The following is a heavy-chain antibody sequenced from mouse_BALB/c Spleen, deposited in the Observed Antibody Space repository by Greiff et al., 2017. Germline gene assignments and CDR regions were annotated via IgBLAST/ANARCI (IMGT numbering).Heavy chain of an antibody. CDR2: IDPETGGT. Sequence: VKLMESGAELVRPGASVTLSCKASGYTFTDYEMHWVKQTPVHGLEWIGAIDPETGGTAYNQKFKGKATLTADKSSSTAYMELRSLTSEDSAVYYCTYTTWGFAYWGQGTLVTVSA. CDR1: GYTFTDYE. V-gene: IGHV1-15*01. CDR3: TYTTWGFAY. J-gene: IGHJ3*01. D-gene: IGHD1-1*01.